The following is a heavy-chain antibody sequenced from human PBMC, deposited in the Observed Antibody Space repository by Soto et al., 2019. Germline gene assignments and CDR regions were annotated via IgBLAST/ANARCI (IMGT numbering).Heavy chain of an antibody. CDR1: GFTFSSYG. Sequence: QVQLVESGGGVVQPGRSLRLSCAASGFTFSSYGMHWVRQAPGKGLEWVAVIWYDGSNKYYADSVKGRFTISRDNSKNTLYLQKNSLRAEDTAVYYCARDLRLGELSLDYWGQGTLVTVSS. CDR2: IWYDGSNK. V-gene: IGHV3-33*01. CDR3: ARDLRLGELSLDY. J-gene: IGHJ4*02. D-gene: IGHD3-16*02.